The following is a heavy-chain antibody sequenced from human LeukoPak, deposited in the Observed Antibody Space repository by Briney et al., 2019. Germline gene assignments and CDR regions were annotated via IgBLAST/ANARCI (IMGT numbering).Heavy chain of an antibody. Sequence: SETLSLTCTVSGGSISSSSYYWGWIRQPPGKGLEWIGSIYYSGSTYYNPSLKSRVTISVDTSKNQFSLKLSSVTAADTAVYYCARGLYGSGSYQNDYWGQGTLVTVSS. CDR2: IYYSGST. V-gene: IGHV4-39*07. D-gene: IGHD3-10*01. J-gene: IGHJ4*02. CDR3: ARGLYGSGSYQNDY. CDR1: GGSISSSSYY.